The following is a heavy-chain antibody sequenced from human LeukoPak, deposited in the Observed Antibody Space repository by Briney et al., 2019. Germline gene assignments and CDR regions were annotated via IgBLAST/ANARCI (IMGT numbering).Heavy chain of an antibody. CDR2: IYGDGSFT. V-gene: IGHV3-74*01. CDR1: GFTFSNFW. Sequence: GGSLRLSCAASGFTFSNFWMHWVRQAPGKGLVWVALIYGDGSFTRYADSVKGRFTISRDNAKNTVYLQMNSLRAEDTAVYYCANDYYDSSGYYAIPLYFDYWGQGTLVTVSS. J-gene: IGHJ4*02. CDR3: ANDYYDSSGYYAIPLYFDY. D-gene: IGHD3-22*01.